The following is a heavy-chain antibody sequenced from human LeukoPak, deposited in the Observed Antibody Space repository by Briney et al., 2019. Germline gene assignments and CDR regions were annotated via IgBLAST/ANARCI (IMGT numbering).Heavy chain of an antibody. J-gene: IGHJ4*02. CDR1: GYTFTGFY. CDR3: ARTQTLDY. CDR2: INPNSGVT. Sequence: GASVKVSCKASGYTFTGFYMHWVRQAPGQGLEWMGWINPNSGVTNYAQKFQGRVTMTTDTSISTAYMELSGLSSDDTAVYYCARTQTLDYWGQGTLVTVSS. V-gene: IGHV1-2*02. D-gene: IGHD4-23*01.